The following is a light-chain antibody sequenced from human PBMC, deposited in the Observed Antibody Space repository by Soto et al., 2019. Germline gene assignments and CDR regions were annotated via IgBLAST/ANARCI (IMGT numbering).Light chain of an antibody. Sequence: EIVLTQSPGTLSSSPGERATLSCRASQIVTSNYLAWYQQKPGQAPRLLIYSASRRATGIPDRFTGGGSGTDFTLTINRVEPEDFAVYCCQQYAGSPRTFGQGTKVDIK. CDR1: QIVTSNY. J-gene: IGKJ1*01. V-gene: IGKV3-20*01. CDR2: SAS. CDR3: QQYAGSPRT.